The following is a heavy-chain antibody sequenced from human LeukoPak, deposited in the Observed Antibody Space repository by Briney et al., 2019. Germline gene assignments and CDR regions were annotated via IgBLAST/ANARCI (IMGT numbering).Heavy chain of an antibody. CDR3: TKREGPMSGSYDYFDP. Sequence: PSETLSLTCTVSGGSISGYYWSWIRQPPGQGLEWIAYIHSNGYTNYNPPLKSRVTISVGTSKNQFSLKVTSVTAADTAMYYCTKREGPMSGSYDYFDPWGEGTLVTVS. D-gene: IGHD1-26*01. V-gene: IGHV4-4*09. CDR2: IHSNGYT. CDR1: GGSISGYY. J-gene: IGHJ5*02.